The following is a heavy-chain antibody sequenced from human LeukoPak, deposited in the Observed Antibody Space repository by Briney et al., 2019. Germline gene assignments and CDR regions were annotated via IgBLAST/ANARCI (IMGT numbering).Heavy chain of an antibody. J-gene: IGHJ4*02. CDR1: GFTFDDYG. Sequence: GGSLRLSCAASGFTFDDYGISWVRQSPGKALEWVSGMNWNGVSTGYADSVKGRFNISRDNAKNSLYLQRNSLRADDTALYYCARDRGWFGATDYWGQGVLVTVSS. CDR2: MNWNGVST. CDR3: ARDRGWFGATDY. V-gene: IGHV3-20*04. D-gene: IGHD3-10*01.